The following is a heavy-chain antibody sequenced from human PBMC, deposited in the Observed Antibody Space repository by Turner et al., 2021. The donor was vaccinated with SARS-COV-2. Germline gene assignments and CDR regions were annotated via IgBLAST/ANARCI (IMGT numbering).Heavy chain of an antibody. V-gene: IGHV3-49*04. CDR1: GFTFGDYA. J-gene: IGHJ4*02. D-gene: IGHD1-26*01. CDR3: TAGRHMDDLDG. Sequence: EEQLVEAVGGMLQAGRSLKPSSTGSGFTFGDYAMSWVRQAPGKGLEWVGFSRPNPCGRTTEYAASVKGRFIITRDDTKSITYLEMNNLNTEDTAFYVCTAGRHMDDLDGWGQGTLVTVSS. CDR2: SRPNPCGRTT.